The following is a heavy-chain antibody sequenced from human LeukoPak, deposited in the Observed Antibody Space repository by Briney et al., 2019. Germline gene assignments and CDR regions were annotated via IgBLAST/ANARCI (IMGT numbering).Heavy chain of an antibody. CDR2: ISSSSSYI. Sequence: GSLRLSCAATGFTFSSYSMNWVRQAPGKGLEWVSSISSSSSYIYYADSVKGRFTISRDNAKNSLYLQMNSLRAEDTAVYYCARLVGDRGSYYRGYWGQGTLFTVSS. CDR3: ARLVGDRGSYYRGY. D-gene: IGHD1-26*01. J-gene: IGHJ4*02. V-gene: IGHV3-21*01. CDR1: GFTFSSYS.